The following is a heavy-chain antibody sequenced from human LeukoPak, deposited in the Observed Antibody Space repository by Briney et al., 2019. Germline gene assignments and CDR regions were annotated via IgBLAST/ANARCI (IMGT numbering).Heavy chain of an antibody. Sequence: SVKVSCKASGGTFSSYAISWVRQAPGQGLEWMGGIIPIFGTANYAQKFQGRVTITADESTSTAYMELSSLRSEDTAVYYCARDFTYSYGYYYYGMDVWGRGTTVTVSS. CDR3: ARDFTYSYGYYYYGMDV. V-gene: IGHV1-69*13. CDR1: GGTFSSYA. J-gene: IGHJ6*02. D-gene: IGHD5-18*01. CDR2: IIPIFGTA.